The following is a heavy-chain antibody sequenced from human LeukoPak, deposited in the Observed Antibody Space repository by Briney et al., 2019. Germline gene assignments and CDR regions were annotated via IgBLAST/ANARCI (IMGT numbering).Heavy chain of an antibody. CDR3: ARDCADYGSGSYYGIDY. D-gene: IGHD3-10*01. Sequence: PSETLSLTCTVSGGSISSSSYYWGWIRQPPGKGLEWIGSIYYSGSTYYNPSLKSRVTISVDTSKNQFSLKLSSVTAADTAVYYCARDCADYGSGSYYGIDYWGQGTLVTVSS. V-gene: IGHV4-39*07. CDR1: GGSISSSSYY. J-gene: IGHJ4*02. CDR2: IYYSGST.